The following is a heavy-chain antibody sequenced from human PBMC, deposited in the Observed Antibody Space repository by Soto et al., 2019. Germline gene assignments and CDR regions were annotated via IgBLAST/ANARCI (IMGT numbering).Heavy chain of an antibody. D-gene: IGHD6-13*01. J-gene: IGHJ4*02. V-gene: IGHV1-3*01. Sequence: ASVKVSCKASGYTFRTYAMHWVRQAPGQRLEWMGWINAGNGNTKYSQKFQGRVTIIRDTSASTTYMELSSLRSEDTAVYYCARAAGGNFNFDYWGQGTLVTVSS. CDR2: INAGNGNT. CDR1: GYTFRTYA. CDR3: ARAAGGNFNFDY.